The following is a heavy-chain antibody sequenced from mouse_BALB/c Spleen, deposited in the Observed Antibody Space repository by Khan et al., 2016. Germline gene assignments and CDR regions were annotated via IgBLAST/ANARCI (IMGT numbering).Heavy chain of an antibody. CDR2: IDPANGNT. CDR1: GFNIKDTY. V-gene: IGHV14-3*02. J-gene: IGHJ4*01. CDR3: ARSNYGNYEEGYTMDN. D-gene: IGHD2-1*01. Sequence: VQLQQSGAELVKPGASVKLSCTASGFNIKDTYMHWVKQRPEQGLEWHGRIDPANGNTKYDPKFQGKATITADTYSNTAYLHHCSLTSEDISVNYCARSNYGNYEEGYTMDNWGQGASVTVSS.